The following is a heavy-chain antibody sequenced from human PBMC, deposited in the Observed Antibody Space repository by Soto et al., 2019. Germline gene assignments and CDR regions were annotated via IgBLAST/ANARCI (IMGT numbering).Heavy chain of an antibody. CDR1: GGSISSSNW. J-gene: IGHJ6*02. V-gene: IGHV4-4*02. CDR3: ARKGITIFGVVGHYGMDV. Sequence: PSETLSLTCAVSGGSISSSNWWSWVRQPPGKGLEWIGEIYHSGSTNYNPSPKSRVTISVDKSKNQFSLKLSSVTAADTAVYYCARKGITIFGVVGHYGMDVWGQGTTVTVSS. D-gene: IGHD3-3*01. CDR2: IYHSGST.